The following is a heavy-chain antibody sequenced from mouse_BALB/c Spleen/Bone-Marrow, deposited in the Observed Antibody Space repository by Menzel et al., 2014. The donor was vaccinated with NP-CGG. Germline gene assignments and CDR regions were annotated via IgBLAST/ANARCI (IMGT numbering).Heavy chain of an antibody. CDR2: INPNNGGT. J-gene: IGHJ4*01. V-gene: IGHV1-18*01. CDR3: ARRIPYGYAMDY. CDR1: GYTFTEYT. D-gene: IGHD2-2*01. Sequence: EVQLQQSGPELVKPGASVKISCKTSGYTFTEYTMHWVKQSHGKSLEWIGTINPNNGGTSYNQKFKGKATLTVDKSSSTAYMELRSLTSEGPAVYYCARRIPYGYAMDYWGQGTSVTVSS.